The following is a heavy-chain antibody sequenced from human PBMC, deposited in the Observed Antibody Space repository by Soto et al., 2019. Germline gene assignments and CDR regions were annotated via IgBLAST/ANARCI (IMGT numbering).Heavy chain of an antibody. J-gene: IGHJ4*02. Sequence: EVQLLESGGGLVQPGGSLRLSCAASGFTFSSYAMSWVRQAPGKGLEWVSAISGCGGSTYYADSVKGRFTISRDNSKNTLYLQMNSPRVEDTAEYYCAKDRGWPKFDNWGQGTLVTVSS. D-gene: IGHD6-19*01. V-gene: IGHV3-23*01. CDR2: ISGCGGST. CDR1: GFTFSSYA. CDR3: AKDRGWPKFDN.